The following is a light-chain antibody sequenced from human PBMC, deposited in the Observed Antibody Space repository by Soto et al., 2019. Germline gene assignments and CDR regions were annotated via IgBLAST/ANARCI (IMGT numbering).Light chain of an antibody. Sequence: QSALTQPPSASGSPGQSVTISCTGTSSDVGAYNYVSWYQHHPGKAPKLMIYEVTRRPSGVPGRFSGSKSGNTASLTVSGLQAEDEAAYYCSSYAGSYTWVFGGGTQLTVL. CDR1: SSDVGAYNY. CDR2: EVT. J-gene: IGLJ3*02. V-gene: IGLV2-8*01. CDR3: SSYAGSYTWV.